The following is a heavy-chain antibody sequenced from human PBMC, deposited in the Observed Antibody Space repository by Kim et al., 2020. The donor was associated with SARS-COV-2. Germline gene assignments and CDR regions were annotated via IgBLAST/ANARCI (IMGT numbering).Heavy chain of an antibody. V-gene: IGHV3-23*01. CDR1: GFTFSAYA. Sequence: GGSLILSCAASGFTFSAYAMGWVRQAPGKGLQWVSSISHNGRDTYYADSVKGRFAISRDDSRDTLYLQMNSLRTEDTAVYFCAKDISDYSVMDDWGQGTT. CDR2: ISHNGRDT. CDR3: AKDISDYSVMDD. J-gene: IGHJ6*02.